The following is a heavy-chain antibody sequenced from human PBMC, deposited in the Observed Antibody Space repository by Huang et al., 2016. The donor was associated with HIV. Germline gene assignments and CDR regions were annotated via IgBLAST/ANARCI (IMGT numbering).Heavy chain of an antibody. Sequence: QVQLVQSGAEFKKPGASVKVSCKASGYTLTDYYLHWVRQAPGEGLEWMGGIKPKRGDTKVAHRFQGKVSMTADTSINTAYMEVTRLTSDDTATYYCAKDRIWGQGTTVVVSS. CDR2: IKPKRGDT. V-gene: IGHV1-2*07. CDR1: GYTLTDYY. J-gene: IGHJ6*02. CDR3: AKDRI.